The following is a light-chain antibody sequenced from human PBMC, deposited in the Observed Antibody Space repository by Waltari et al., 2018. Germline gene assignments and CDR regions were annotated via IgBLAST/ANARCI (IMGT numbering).Light chain of an antibody. CDR1: QSISSW. CDR2: EAS. Sequence: DIQMTQSPSTLSASVGDRATITCRASQSISSWLAWYQQKPGKAPKLLIYEASSLESVVPSRFSGSGSGTEVTLTISSLQPDDFATYYCQQYNSYSRTFGQGTKVEIK. V-gene: IGKV1-5*03. J-gene: IGKJ1*01. CDR3: QQYNSYSRT.